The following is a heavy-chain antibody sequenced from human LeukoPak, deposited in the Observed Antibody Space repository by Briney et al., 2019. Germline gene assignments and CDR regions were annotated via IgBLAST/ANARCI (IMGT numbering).Heavy chain of an antibody. CDR1: GYTFTSYG. CDR3: ARCPHKQWLVSYYYGMDV. CDR2: ISAYNGNT. D-gene: IGHD5-12*01. Sequence: ASVKVSCKASGYTFTSYGISWVRQAPGQGLEWMGWISAYNGNTNYAQKLQGRVTMTTDTSTSTAYMELRSLRSDDTAVYYCARCPHKQWLVSYYYGMDVWGEGTTVTVSS. J-gene: IGHJ6*04. V-gene: IGHV1-18*04.